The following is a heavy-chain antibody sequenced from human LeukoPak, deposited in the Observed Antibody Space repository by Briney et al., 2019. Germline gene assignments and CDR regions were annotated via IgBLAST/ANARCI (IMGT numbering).Heavy chain of an antibody. CDR1: GFTFSIYD. D-gene: IGHD3-22*01. CDR2: IGTAGDT. CDR3: ARALRYDSSGPTDAFDI. Sequence: PGGSLRLSCAASGFTFSIYDMHWVRQATGKGLEWVSAIGTAGDTYYPGSVKGRFTISRENAKNSLYLQMNSLRAGGTAVYYCARALRYDSSGPTDAFDIWGQGTMVTVSS. J-gene: IGHJ3*02. V-gene: IGHV3-13*01.